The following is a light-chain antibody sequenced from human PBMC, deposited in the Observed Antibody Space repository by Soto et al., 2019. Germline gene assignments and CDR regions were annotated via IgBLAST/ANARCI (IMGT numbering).Light chain of an antibody. CDR3: QYYDSFRT. CDR2: GAS. Sequence: EILLTQSPGTLSVSRGERATLSLRASQSVDSTYLTWYQQKPGQAPRLLIYGASGRATGIPDRFSGSASGTDSTLTISRLEPEDFAVYFCQYYDSFRTFGQGTKVDIK. J-gene: IGKJ1*01. CDR1: QSVDSTY. V-gene: IGKV3-20*01.